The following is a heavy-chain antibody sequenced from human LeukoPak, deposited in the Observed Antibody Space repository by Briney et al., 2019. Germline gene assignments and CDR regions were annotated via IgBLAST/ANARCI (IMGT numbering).Heavy chain of an antibody. CDR2: ISYDGSNK. V-gene: IGHV3-30*04. J-gene: IGHJ5*02. CDR1: GFTFRSYA. CDR3: ARDEMGAVNNWFDP. D-gene: IGHD1-26*01. Sequence: GGSLRLSCAASGFTFRSYAMHWVRQAPGKGLEWVAVISYDGSNKYYADSVKGRFTISRDNSKNTLYLQMNSLRAEDTAVYYCARDEMGAVNNWFDPWGQGTLVTVSS.